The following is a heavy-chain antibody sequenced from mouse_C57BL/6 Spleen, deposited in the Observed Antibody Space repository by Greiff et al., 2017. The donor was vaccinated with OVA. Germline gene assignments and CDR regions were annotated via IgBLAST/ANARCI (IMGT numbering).Heavy chain of an antibody. CDR3: ARHDNGPYYFDY. CDR2: ISGGGGNT. J-gene: IGHJ2*01. V-gene: IGHV5-9*01. CDR1: GFTFSSYT. Sequence: EVKLVESGGGLVKPGGSLKLSCAASGFTFSSYTMSWVRQTPEKRLEWVATISGGGGNTYYPDSVKGRFTISRDNAKNTLYLQMSSLRSEDTALYYCARHDNGPYYFDYWGQGTTLTVSS. D-gene: IGHD1-1*01.